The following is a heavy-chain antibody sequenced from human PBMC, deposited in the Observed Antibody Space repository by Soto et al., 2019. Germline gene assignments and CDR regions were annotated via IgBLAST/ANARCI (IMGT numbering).Heavy chain of an antibody. D-gene: IGHD3-16*01. Sequence: SETLSLTCTVSGGSISSYYWSWIRQPPGEGLEWIGYIYYSGSTNYNPSLKSRVTISVDTSKNQFSLKLSSVTAADTAVYYCARDERTFGDGAFDIWGQGTMVTVSS. CDR3: ARDERTFGDGAFDI. J-gene: IGHJ3*02. CDR2: IYYSGST. CDR1: GGSISSYY. V-gene: IGHV4-59*01.